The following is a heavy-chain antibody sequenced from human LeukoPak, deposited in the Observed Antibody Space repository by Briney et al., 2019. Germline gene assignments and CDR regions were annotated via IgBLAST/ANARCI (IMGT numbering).Heavy chain of an antibody. V-gene: IGHV1-2*04. J-gene: IGHJ6*02. D-gene: IGHD2-2*01. CDR3: ARGGVVDYYYYGMDV. CDR1: GYTFTGYY. Sequence: ASVKVSCKAPGYTFTGYYMHWVRQAPGQGLEWMGWINPNSGGTNYAQKFQGWVTMTRDTSISTAYMELSRLRSDDTAVYYCARGGVVDYYYYGMDVWGQGTTVTVSS. CDR2: INPNSGGT.